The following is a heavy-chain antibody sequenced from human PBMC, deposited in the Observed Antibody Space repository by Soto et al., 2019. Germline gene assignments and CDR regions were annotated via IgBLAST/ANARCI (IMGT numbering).Heavy chain of an antibody. D-gene: IGHD3-3*01. Sequence: EVQLLESGGGLVQPGGSLRLSCAASGVTFRTYAMSWVRQAPGKGLEWVSGISTSGDNTYYPDSVKGRFTISRDNSKNTLYLHMNNLRAEDTAVYYCADGGEWSFNFVYWDQGTLVTVSS. CDR3: ADGGEWSFNFVY. CDR2: ISTSGDNT. CDR1: GVTFRTYA. J-gene: IGHJ4*02. V-gene: IGHV3-23*01.